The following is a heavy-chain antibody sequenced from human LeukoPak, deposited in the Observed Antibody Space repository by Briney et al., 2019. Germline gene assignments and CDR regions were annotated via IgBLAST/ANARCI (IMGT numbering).Heavy chain of an antibody. CDR2: INPSGGST. CDR3: ARDLAVGATGTGVGLY. CDR1: GYTFTSYY. Sequence: ASVKVSCKASGYTFTSYYMHWVRQAPGQGLEWMGIINPSGGSTSYAQKFQGRVTMTRDTSTSTVYMELSSLRSEDTAVYYCARDLAVGATGTGVGLYWGQGTLVTVSS. J-gene: IGHJ4*02. V-gene: IGHV1-46*01. D-gene: IGHD1-26*01.